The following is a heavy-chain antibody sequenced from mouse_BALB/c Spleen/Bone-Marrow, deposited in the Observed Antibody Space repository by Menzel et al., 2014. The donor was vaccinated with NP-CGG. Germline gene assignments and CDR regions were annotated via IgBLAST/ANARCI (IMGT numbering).Heavy chain of an antibody. V-gene: IGHV5-6-5*01. D-gene: IGHD1-1*01. CDR3: SRTGSHL. Sequence: EESGGRLVTPGTPLILTCTVSGFSLTNHAMSWVRQAPGKGLEWIGVIGIGGRTDYARWAKGRFTISKTSSTTVDLKLTSPTTEDTATYFCSRTGSHLWGQGTLVTVS. CDR1: GFSLTNHA. CDR2: IGIGGRT. J-gene: IGHJ3*02.